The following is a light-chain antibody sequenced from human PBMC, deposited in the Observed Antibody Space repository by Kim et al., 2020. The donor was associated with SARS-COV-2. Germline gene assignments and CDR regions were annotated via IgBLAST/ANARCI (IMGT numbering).Light chain of an antibody. CDR1: QSIGSS. CDR2: YAS. Sequence: SVTQREKVTITCRASQSIGSSLHWYQQKPDQSPKLHIKYASQPISGVPSRFSGSGSGTDFTLTINTLEAEDVAAYYCQQSSSLPYTFGQGTKLEI. V-gene: IGKV6D-21*02. J-gene: IGKJ2*01. CDR3: QQSSSLPYT.